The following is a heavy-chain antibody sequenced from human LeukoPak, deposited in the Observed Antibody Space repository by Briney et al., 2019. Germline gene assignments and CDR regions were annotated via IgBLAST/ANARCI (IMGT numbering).Heavy chain of an antibody. D-gene: IGHD3-16*01. CDR2: IKQDGTEK. J-gene: IGHJ4*02. V-gene: IGHV3-7*01. Sequence: GGSLRLSCAASGFTFSNYWMNWVRQAPGKGLEWVANIKQDGTEKYYVDSVKGRFTISRDNAKNSLYLQMNSLGAQDTAVYYCAGHTHTFGVHDIGFDYWGQGILVTVSS. CDR3: AGHTHTFGVHDIGFDY. CDR1: GFTFSNYW.